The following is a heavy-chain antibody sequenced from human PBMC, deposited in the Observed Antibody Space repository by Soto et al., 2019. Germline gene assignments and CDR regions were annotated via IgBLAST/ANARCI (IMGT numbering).Heavy chain of an antibody. CDR3: ARSHYDFWSGYYNPYYYMDV. D-gene: IGHD3-3*01. CDR1: GYSFTSYW. V-gene: IGHV5-51*01. Sequence: PGESLKISCKGSGYSFTSYWIGWVRQMPGKGLEWMGIIYPGDSDTRYSPSFQGQVTISADKSISTAYLQWSSLKASDTAMYYCARSHYDFWSGYYNPYYYMDVRGKGTTVTVSS. J-gene: IGHJ6*03. CDR2: IYPGDSDT.